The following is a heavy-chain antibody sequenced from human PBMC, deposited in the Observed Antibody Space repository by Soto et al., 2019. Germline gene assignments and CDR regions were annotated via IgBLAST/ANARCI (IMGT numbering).Heavy chain of an antibody. Sequence: SLRLSCAVSGVTFSSYGMPWVRQAPEKGLEWVAVISYDGSNKYYADTVKGRFTISRDNSKNTLYLQMNSLRAEDTAVYYCAKELGPNDAFDIWGQGTRVTVSS. CDR3: AKELGPNDAFDI. CDR2: ISYDGSNK. V-gene: IGHV3-30*18. CDR1: GVTFSSYG. J-gene: IGHJ3*02.